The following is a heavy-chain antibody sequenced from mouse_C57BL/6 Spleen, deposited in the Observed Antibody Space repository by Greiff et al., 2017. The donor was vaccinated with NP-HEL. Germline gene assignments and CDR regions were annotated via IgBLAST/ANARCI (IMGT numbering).Heavy chain of an antibody. CDR3: AKPTGTAWFAY. V-gene: IGHV5-17*01. CDR2: ISSGSSTI. CDR1: GFTFSDYG. J-gene: IGHJ3*01. D-gene: IGHD4-1*02. Sequence: EVKLMESGGGLVKPGGSLKLSCAASGFTFSDYGMHWVRQAPEKGLEWVAYISSGSSTIYYADTVKGRFTISRDNAKNTLFLQMTSLRSEDTAMYYCAKPTGTAWFAYWGQGTLVTVSA.